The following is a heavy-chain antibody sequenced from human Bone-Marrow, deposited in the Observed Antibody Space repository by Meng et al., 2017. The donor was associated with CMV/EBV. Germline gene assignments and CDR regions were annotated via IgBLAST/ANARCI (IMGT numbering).Heavy chain of an antibody. CDR3: ARDDRPYVVPAEFADN. Sequence: GGSLRLSCTASAFSFKNYGMHWVRQAPGKGLEWVAYIRYDESSKYYRDSVKGRFTISRDNSKNALHLQMNSLRGEDTAVYYCARDDRPYVVPAEFADNWGQGTLVTVSS. D-gene: IGHD2-2*01. CDR2: IRYDESSK. CDR1: AFSFKNYG. V-gene: IGHV3-30*02. J-gene: IGHJ4*02.